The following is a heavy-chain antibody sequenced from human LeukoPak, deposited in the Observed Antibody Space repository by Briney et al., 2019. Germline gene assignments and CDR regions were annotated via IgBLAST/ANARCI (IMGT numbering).Heavy chain of an antibody. CDR3: AREIPFQISMDAFDI. J-gene: IGHJ3*02. Sequence: GGSLRLSCAASGFTFSSYSMNWVRQAPGKGLEWVSYISSSSSTIYYADSVKGRFTISRDNAKNSLYLQMNSLRAEDTAVYYCAREIPFQISMDAFDIWGQGTMVTVSS. V-gene: IGHV3-48*01. CDR1: GFTFSSYS. CDR2: ISSSSSTI. D-gene: IGHD2-2*02.